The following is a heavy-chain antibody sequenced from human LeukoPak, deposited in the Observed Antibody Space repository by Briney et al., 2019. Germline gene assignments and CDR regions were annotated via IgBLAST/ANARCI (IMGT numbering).Heavy chain of an antibody. CDR2: IYYSGST. CDR3: ARDLGYSGSGSYTYYMDV. D-gene: IGHD3-10*01. J-gene: IGHJ6*03. V-gene: IGHV4-59*01. Sequence: SETLSLTYTVSGASISIYYWTWIRQPPGRGLEWIGYIYYSGSTNYNPSLKSRVTISVDTSKNQFSLNLSSVTAADTAVYYCARDLGYSGSGSYTYYMDVWGKGTMVTISS. CDR1: GASISIYY.